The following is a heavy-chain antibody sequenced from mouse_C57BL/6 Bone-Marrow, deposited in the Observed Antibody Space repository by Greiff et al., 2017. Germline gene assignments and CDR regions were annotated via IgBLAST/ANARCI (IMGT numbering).Heavy chain of an antibody. V-gene: IGHV1-19*01. Sequence: EVQLQQSGPVLVKPGASVKMSCKASGYTFTDYYMNWVKQSHGKSLEWIGVINPYNGGTSYNQKFKGKATLTVDKSSSTAYMELNSLTSEDSAVYYCARVDWDRAYWGQGTLVTVSA. CDR1: GYTFTDYY. J-gene: IGHJ3*01. CDR2: INPYNGGT. CDR3: ARVDWDRAY. D-gene: IGHD4-1*01.